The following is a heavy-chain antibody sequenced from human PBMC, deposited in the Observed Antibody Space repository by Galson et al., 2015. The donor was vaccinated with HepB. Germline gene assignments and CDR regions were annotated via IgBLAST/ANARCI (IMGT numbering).Heavy chain of an antibody. J-gene: IGHJ6*02. V-gene: IGHV1-24*01. CDR1: GYTLTELS. CDR2: FDPEDGET. CDR3: ARDYQIPYPDSSSWYFWGAGPYYHYYYGMDV. Sequence: SCKVSGYTLTELSMHWVRQAPGKGLEWMGGFDPEDGETIYAQKFQGRVTMTEDTSTDTAYMELSSLRAEDTAVYYCARDYQIPYPDSSSWYFWGAGPYYHYYYGMDVWGQGTTVTVSS. D-gene: IGHD6-13*01.